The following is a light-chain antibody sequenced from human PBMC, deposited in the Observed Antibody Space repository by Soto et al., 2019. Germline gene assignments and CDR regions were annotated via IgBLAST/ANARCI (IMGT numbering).Light chain of an antibody. Sequence: DVQLTQYPSSLSASVGDRVTITCRASQGINTSLAWYQQKPGKVPNLLIYAASTLQSGVPSRFSGSGSGTDFTLTISGLQPEDGATYYCQKFNSVPTFGGGTKVEI. CDR2: AAS. CDR3: QKFNSVPT. V-gene: IGKV1-27*01. CDR1: QGINTS. J-gene: IGKJ4*01.